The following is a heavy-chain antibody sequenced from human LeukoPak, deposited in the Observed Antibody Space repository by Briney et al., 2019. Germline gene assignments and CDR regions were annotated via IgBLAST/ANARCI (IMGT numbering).Heavy chain of an antibody. D-gene: IGHD3-22*01. Sequence: PGGSLRLXCAASGFTFSSYAMSWVRQAPGKELEWVSAISGSGGSTYYADSVKGRFTISRDNSKNTLYLQMNSLRAEGTAVYYCAKEMKWLHDAFDIWGQGTMVTVSS. CDR1: GFTFSSYA. J-gene: IGHJ3*02. V-gene: IGHV3-23*01. CDR3: AKEMKWLHDAFDI. CDR2: ISGSGGST.